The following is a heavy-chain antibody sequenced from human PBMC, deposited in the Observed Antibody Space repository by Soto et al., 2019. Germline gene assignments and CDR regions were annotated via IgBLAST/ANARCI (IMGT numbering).Heavy chain of an antibody. CDR3: ERVGADHYYDVRGYYSPLDY. Sequence: QVQLVQSGAEVKKPGSSVKVSCKASGDTFSSYAINWVRQAPGQVREWMGGISPMFGTANYAQKFKGRVTITAEERTSTVYMELSSLRSEDTAGYYGERVGADHYYDVRGYYSPLDYWGQGTLVTVSS. CDR1: GDTFSSYA. D-gene: IGHD3-22*01. V-gene: IGHV1-69*01. CDR2: ISPMFGTA. J-gene: IGHJ4*02.